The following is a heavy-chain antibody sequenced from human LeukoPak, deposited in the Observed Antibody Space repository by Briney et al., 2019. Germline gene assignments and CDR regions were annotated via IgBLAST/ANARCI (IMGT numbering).Heavy chain of an antibody. Sequence: YYMSWIRQSPGKGLEWIGSIYYSGSTYYNPSLKSRVTISVDTSKNQFSLKLSSVTAADTAVYYCARQYSSSWVYYYYYYMDVWGKGTTVTISS. V-gene: IGHV4-39*01. CDR3: ARQYSSSWVYYYYYYMDV. D-gene: IGHD6-13*01. CDR1: YY. CDR2: IYYSGST. J-gene: IGHJ6*03.